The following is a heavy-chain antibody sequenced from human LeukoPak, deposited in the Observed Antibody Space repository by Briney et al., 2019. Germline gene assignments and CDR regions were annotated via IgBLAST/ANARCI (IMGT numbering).Heavy chain of an antibody. V-gene: IGHV4-30-2*01. J-gene: IGHJ4*02. CDR1: GDSISSGAYY. CDR3: ARSPHPFCSSTSCYRDY. CDR2: ISHSGSA. D-gene: IGHD2-2*01. Sequence: PSETLSLTCTVSGDSISSGAYYWSWIRQPPGKGLEWIGYISHSGSAYYNPSLKSRVAISVDRSKNQFSLKLTSVTAADTAMYYCARSPHPFCSSTSCYRDYWGQGTLVTVSS.